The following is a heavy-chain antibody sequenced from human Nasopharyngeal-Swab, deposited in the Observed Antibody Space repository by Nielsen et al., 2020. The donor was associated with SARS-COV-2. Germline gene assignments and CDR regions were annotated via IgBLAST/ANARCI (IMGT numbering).Heavy chain of an antibody. J-gene: IGHJ4*02. Sequence: ASVKVSCKAPGYIFNDHFIHWVRQAPGQGLEWMGIIHPSGTSTTHAQRFQGRVTMTRDTSTSTVHMELSSLRSGDTAVYYCARAAIDQHFDLWGPGTLVTVSS. CDR2: IHPSGTST. CDR1: GYIFNDHF. CDR3: ARAAIDQHFDL. V-gene: IGHV1-46*02. D-gene: IGHD5-24*01.